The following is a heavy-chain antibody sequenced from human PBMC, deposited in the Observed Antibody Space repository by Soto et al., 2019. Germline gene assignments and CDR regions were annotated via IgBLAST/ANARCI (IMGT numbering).Heavy chain of an antibody. CDR1: GGTFSSYA. D-gene: IGHD2-2*01. V-gene: IGHV1-69*13. J-gene: IGHJ6*02. CDR3: AREDGYCSTTSCYEGGDYYYYYGMDV. CDR2: IIPIFGTA. Sequence: SVKVSCKASGGTFSSYAISWVRQAPGQGLEWMGGIIPIFGTANYAQKFQGRVTITADESTSTAYMELSSLRSEDTAVYYCAREDGYCSTTSCYEGGDYYYYYGMDVWGQGTTVTVSS.